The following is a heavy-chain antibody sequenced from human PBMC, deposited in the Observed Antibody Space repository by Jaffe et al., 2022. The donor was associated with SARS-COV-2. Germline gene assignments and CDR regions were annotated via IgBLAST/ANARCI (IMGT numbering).Heavy chain of an antibody. V-gene: IGHV1-18*01. D-gene: IGHD3-22*01. J-gene: IGHJ4*02. Sequence: QVQLVQSGAEVKKPGASVKVSCKASGYTFTSYGISWVRQAPGQGLEWMGWISAYNGNTNYAQKLQGRVTMTTDTSTSTAYMELRSLRSDDTAVYYCARDRLSTMIVVVTPFDYWGQGTLVTVSS. CDR3: ARDRLSTMIVVVTPFDY. CDR1: GYTFTSYG. CDR2: ISAYNGNT.